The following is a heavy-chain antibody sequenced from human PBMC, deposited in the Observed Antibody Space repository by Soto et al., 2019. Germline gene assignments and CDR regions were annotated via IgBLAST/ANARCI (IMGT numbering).Heavy chain of an antibody. D-gene: IGHD1-26*01. CDR3: ARMATSGTLNWFDP. V-gene: IGHV1-8*01. CDR2: MNPNSANT. Sequence: QAQLVQSGAEVKEPGASVKVSCKASGYSFTNYDISWVRQATGQGLEWMGWMNPNSANTGYAQKFQGRVSMTRDISINTAYMELSSLRSEDTAIYYCARMATSGTLNWFDPWGQGTLVTVSS. J-gene: IGHJ5*02. CDR1: GYSFTNYD.